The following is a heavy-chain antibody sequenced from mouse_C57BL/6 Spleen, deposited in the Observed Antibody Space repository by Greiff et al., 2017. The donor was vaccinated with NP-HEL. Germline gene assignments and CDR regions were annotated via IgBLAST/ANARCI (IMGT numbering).Heavy chain of an antibody. CDR3: ARRRDYSNYLSYDAMDY. Sequence: QVQLKESGPGLVAPSQSLSITCTVSGFSLTSYAISWVRQPPGKGLEWLGVIWTGGGTNYNSALKSRLSISKDNSKSQVFLKMNSLQTDDTARYYCARRRDYSNYLSYDAMDYWGQGTSVTVSS. CDR2: IWTGGGT. V-gene: IGHV2-9-1*01. J-gene: IGHJ4*01. D-gene: IGHD2-5*01. CDR1: GFSLTSYA.